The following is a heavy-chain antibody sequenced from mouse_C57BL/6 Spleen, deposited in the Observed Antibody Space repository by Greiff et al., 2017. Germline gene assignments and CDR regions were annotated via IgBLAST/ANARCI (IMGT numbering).Heavy chain of an antibody. J-gene: IGHJ1*03. Sequence: EVQRVESGGDLVKPGGSLKLSCAASGFTFSSYGMSWVRQTPDKRLEWVATISSGGSYTYYPDSVKGRFTISRDNAKNTLYLQMSSLKSEDTAMYYCARQRDYGSSYWYFDVWGTGTTVTVSS. D-gene: IGHD1-1*01. V-gene: IGHV5-6*01. CDR2: ISSGGSYT. CDR3: ARQRDYGSSYWYFDV. CDR1: GFTFSSYG.